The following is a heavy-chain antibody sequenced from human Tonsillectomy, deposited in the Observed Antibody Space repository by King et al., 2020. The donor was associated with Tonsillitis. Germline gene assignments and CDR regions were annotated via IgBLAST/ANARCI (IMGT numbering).Heavy chain of an antibody. D-gene: IGHD3-3*01. Sequence: EVQLVESGGGVVQPGGSLRLSCAASGFTFDDYAMHWVRQAPGKGLEWVSLISGDGGSTDYGDSVKGRFTISRDNSKNSLYLQMNSVRTEDTALYYCAKDIRQGDFWSGYLISWGQGTLVTVSS. CDR3: AKDIRQGDFWSGYLIS. V-gene: IGHV3-43*02. CDR2: ISGDGGST. J-gene: IGHJ5*02. CDR1: GFTFDDYA.